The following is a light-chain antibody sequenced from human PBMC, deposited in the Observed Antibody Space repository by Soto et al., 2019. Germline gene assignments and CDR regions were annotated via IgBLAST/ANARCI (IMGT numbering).Light chain of an antibody. CDR1: QSVSSW. CDR3: QQYNSYRLT. J-gene: IGKJ4*01. Sequence: TQSPGTLSLSPGERATLSCRASQSVSSWLAWYQQKPGKAPKLLIYDASSLESGVPSRFSGSGSGTEFTLTISSLQPDDFTTYYCQQYNSYRLTFGGGTKVEIK. CDR2: DAS. V-gene: IGKV1-5*01.